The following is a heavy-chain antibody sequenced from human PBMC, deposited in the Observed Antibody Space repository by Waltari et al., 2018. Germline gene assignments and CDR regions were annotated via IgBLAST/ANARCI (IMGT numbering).Heavy chain of an antibody. CDR1: GGSFSGYY. D-gene: IGHD6-6*01. CDR2: INHSGST. Sequence: QVQLQQWGAGLLKPSETLSLTCAVYGGSFSGYYWSWIRQPPGKGLEWIGEINHSGSTNYNPSLKSRVTISVDTSKNQFSLKLSSVTAADTAVYYCARGPLKQLVRTSEYYYYYMDVWGKGTTVTVSS. J-gene: IGHJ6*03. V-gene: IGHV4-34*01. CDR3: ARGPLKQLVRTSEYYYYYMDV.